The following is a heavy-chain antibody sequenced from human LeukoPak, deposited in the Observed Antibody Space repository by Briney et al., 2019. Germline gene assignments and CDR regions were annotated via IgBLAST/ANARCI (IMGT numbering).Heavy chain of an antibody. V-gene: IGHV3-21*04. CDR2: ISSSSSYI. D-gene: IGHD2-15*01. CDR3: AKDGGSGGRMN. J-gene: IGHJ4*02. Sequence: PGGSLRLSCAASGFTFSSYSMNWVRQAPGKVLEWVSSISSSSSYIYYADSVKGRFTISRDNSKNTLSLQMNSLRPEDAAVYYCAKDGGSGGRMNWGQGTLVTVSS. CDR1: GFTFSSYS.